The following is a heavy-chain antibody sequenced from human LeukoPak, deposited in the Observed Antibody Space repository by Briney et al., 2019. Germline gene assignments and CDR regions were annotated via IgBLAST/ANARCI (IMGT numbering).Heavy chain of an antibody. D-gene: IGHD3-10*01. J-gene: IGHJ5*02. Sequence: PSETLSLTCAVYGGSFSGYYWSWIRQPPGKGLEWIGEINHSGSTNYNPSLKSRVTISVDTSKNQFSLKLSSVTAADTAVYYCARMVLWFGSGNVGRWFDPWGQGTLVTVYS. V-gene: IGHV4-34*01. CDR3: ARMVLWFGSGNVGRWFDP. CDR1: GGSFSGYY. CDR2: INHSGST.